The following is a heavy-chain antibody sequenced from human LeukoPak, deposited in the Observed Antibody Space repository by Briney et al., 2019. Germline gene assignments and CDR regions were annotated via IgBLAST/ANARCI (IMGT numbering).Heavy chain of an antibody. CDR2: IKQDGSEK. CDR3: TRDLRSSGPFLLDY. J-gene: IGHJ4*02. D-gene: IGHD3-22*01. V-gene: IGHV3-7*01. Sequence: GGSLRLSCAASGFTFSSYWMSWVRQAPGKGLEWVANIKQDGSEKYYVDSVKGRFTISRDNAKNSLYLQMNSLRAEDTAVYYCTRDLRSSGPFLLDYWGQGTLVTVSS. CDR1: GFTFSSYW.